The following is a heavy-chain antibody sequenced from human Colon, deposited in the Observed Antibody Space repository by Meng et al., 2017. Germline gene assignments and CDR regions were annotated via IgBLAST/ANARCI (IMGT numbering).Heavy chain of an antibody. Sequence: ASVKVSCKASGYTFTSYSMNWVRQAPGQGLEWRGWINTNTGNLTYAQGFTGRFVFSLDTSVSTAYLQISSLKAEDTAVYYCARGDGSDDSSGCYAYWGQGTLVTVSS. CDR3: ARGDGSDDSSGCYAY. J-gene: IGHJ4*02. CDR1: GYTFTSYS. D-gene: IGHD3-22*01. CDR2: INTNTGNL. V-gene: IGHV7-4-1*02.